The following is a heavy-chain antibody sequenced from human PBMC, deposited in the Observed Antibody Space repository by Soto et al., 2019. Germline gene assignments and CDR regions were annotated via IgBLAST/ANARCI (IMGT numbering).Heavy chain of an antibody. Sequence: RLSCAASGFTFSSYGMHWVRQAPGKGLEWVAVISYDGSNKYYADSVKGRFTISRDNSKNTLYLQMNSLRAEDTAVYYCAKDLCSGGSCYFYYYYYGMDVWGQGTTVTVSS. V-gene: IGHV3-30*18. D-gene: IGHD2-15*01. CDR2: ISYDGSNK. CDR3: AKDLCSGGSCYFYYYYYGMDV. CDR1: GFTFSSYG. J-gene: IGHJ6*02.